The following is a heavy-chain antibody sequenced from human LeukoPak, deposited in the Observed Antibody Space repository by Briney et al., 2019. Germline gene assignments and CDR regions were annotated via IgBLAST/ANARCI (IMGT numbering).Heavy chain of an antibody. D-gene: IGHD3-10*01. CDR3: AKDIDSGSYGMDV. CDR1: GFTFSSYS. CDR2: ISSSSSYI. V-gene: IGHV3-21*04. Sequence: PGGSLRLSCAASGFTFSSYSMNWVRQAPGKGLEWVSSISSSSSYIYYADSVKGRFTISRDNAKNSLYLQMNSLRTEDTALYYCAKDIDSGSYGMDVWGQGTTVTVSS. J-gene: IGHJ6*02.